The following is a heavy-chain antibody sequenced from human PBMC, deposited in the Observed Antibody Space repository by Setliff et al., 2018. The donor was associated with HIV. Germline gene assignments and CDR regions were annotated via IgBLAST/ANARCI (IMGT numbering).Heavy chain of an antibody. D-gene: IGHD6-13*01. V-gene: IGHV4-34*01. CDR1: GGSFSSYY. CDR3: ARQSTVAAAGFDF. J-gene: IGHJ4*02. Sequence: SETLSLTCAVYGGSFSSYYWIWIRQPPGKGLEWIGEINHIESPAYNPSLKSRVTISVDTSKNQFSLKLNSVTAADTAVYYCARQSTVAAAGFDFWGQGTLVTVSS. CDR2: INHIESP.